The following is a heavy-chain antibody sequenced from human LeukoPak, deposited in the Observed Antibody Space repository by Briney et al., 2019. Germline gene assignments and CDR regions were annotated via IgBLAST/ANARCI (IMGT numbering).Heavy chain of an antibody. CDR2: IYPGDSDT. CDR3: ARHAKKYCTNGVCFPGAFDI. CDR1: GYSFTSYW. Sequence: KDGESLKISCKGSGYSFTSYWIGWVRQMPGKGLEWIGIIYPGDSDTRYSPSFQGQVTISADKSISTAYLQWSSLKASDTAMYYCARHAKKYCTNGVCFPGAFDIWGQGTLVTVSS. J-gene: IGHJ3*02. V-gene: IGHV5-51*01. D-gene: IGHD2-8*01.